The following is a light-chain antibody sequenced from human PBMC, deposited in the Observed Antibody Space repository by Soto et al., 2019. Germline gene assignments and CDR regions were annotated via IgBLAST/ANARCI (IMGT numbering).Light chain of an antibody. CDR1: SSDVGAYNY. J-gene: IGLJ1*01. CDR2: DVS. Sequence: QSALTQPRSVSGSPGQSVTISCTGTSSDVGAYNYVSWYQQLPGKAPKLLIYDVSKRPSGVPDRFSGSKSGNTASLTISGLQAEDEADYYCCSYAGTSTFVFGAGTKLTVL. CDR3: CSYAGTSTFV. V-gene: IGLV2-11*01.